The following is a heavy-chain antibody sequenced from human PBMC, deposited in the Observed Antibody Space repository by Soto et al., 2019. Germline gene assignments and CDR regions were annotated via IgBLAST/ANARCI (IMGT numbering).Heavy chain of an antibody. CDR2: ISAYNGNT. CDR3: ARDIGYSSGWYSGRYGMDV. J-gene: IGHJ6*02. V-gene: IGHV1-18*01. CDR1: GYTFTSYG. D-gene: IGHD6-19*01. Sequence: QVQLVQSGAEVKKPGASVKVSCKASGYTFTSYGISWARQAPGQGLEWMGWISAYNGNTNYAQKLQGRVTMTTDTSTSTAYMELRSLRSDDTAVYYCARDIGYSSGWYSGRYGMDVWGQGTTVTVSS.